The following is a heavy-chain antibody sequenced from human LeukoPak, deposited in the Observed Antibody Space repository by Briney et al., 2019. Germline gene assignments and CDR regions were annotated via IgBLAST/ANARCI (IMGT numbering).Heavy chain of an antibody. V-gene: IGHV4-34*01. CDR2: INHSGST. Sequence: SETLSLTCAVYGGSFSGYYWIWIRQPPGKGLEWIGEINHSGSTNYNPSLKSRVTISVDTSKNQFSLKLSSVTAADTAVYYCARGRRLVGFDPWGQGTLVTVSS. CDR3: ARGRRLVGFDP. J-gene: IGHJ5*02. D-gene: IGHD1-26*01. CDR1: GGSFSGYY.